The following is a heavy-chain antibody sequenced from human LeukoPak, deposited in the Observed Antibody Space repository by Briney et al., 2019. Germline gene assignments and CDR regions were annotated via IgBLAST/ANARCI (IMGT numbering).Heavy chain of an antibody. D-gene: IGHD3-3*01. Sequence: GGSLRLSCAASGFTLSTYWMSWVRQAPGKGLEWVANIKQDASEKYYVDSVKGRFTISRDNAKNSLYLQMNSLRAEDTAVYYCARSRYYDFWSGYYSNWGQGTLVTVSS. CDR2: IKQDASEK. J-gene: IGHJ4*02. CDR1: GFTLSTYW. CDR3: ARSRYYDFWSGYYSN. V-gene: IGHV3-7*01.